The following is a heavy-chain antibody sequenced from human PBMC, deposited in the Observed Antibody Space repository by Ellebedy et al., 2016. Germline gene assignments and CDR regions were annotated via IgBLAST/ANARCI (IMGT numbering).Heavy chain of an antibody. J-gene: IGHJ3*02. V-gene: IGHV3-23*01. Sequence: GESLKISXAASGFTFSSYAMSWVRQAPGKGLEWVSAISGSGGSTYYADSAKGRFTISRDNSKNTLYLQMNSLRAEDTAVYYCAGVGANTGGGAFDIWGQGTMVTVSS. D-gene: IGHD1-26*01. CDR1: GFTFSSYA. CDR3: AGVGANTGGGAFDI. CDR2: ISGSGGST.